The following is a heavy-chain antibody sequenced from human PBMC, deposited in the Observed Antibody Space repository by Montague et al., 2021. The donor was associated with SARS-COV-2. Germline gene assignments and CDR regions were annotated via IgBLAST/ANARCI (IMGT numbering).Heavy chain of an antibody. CDR2: VSASGST. J-gene: IGHJ4*02. D-gene: IGHD2-15*01. Sequence: SETLSLTCTVSGDSISYFYWSWIRQPAGKGLEWIGRVSASGSTNYNPSLNSRVTMSVDTSKKQFSLRLSPVTAADTAVYYCARDGVAAPATFDYWGQGTLVTVSS. CDR3: ARDGVAAPATFDY. V-gene: IGHV4-4*07. CDR1: GDSISYFY.